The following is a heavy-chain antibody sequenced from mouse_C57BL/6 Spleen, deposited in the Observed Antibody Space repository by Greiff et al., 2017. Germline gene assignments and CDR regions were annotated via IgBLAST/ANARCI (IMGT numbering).Heavy chain of an antibody. J-gene: IGHJ1*03. CDR2: ISSGGSYT. V-gene: IGHV5-6*01. D-gene: IGHD2-14*01. CDR3: ARHRHGTTETDWYFDV. CDR1: GFTFSSYG. Sequence: EVQGVESGGDLVKPGGSLKLSCAASGFTFSSYGMSWVRQTPDKRLEWVATISSGGSYTYYPDSVKGRFTISRDNAKNTLYLQMSSLKSEDTAMYYCARHRHGTTETDWYFDVWGTGTTVTVSS.